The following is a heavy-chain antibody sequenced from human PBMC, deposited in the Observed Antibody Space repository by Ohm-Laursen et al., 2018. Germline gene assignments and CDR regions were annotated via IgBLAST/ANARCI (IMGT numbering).Heavy chain of an antibody. D-gene: IGHD2-15*01. J-gene: IGHJ5*02. V-gene: IGHV3-23*01. CDR1: GFSFSSYA. Sequence: SLRLSCAASGFSFSSYAMSWVRQAPGKGLEWVSAIGGSGGSTYYADSVKGRFTISRDNPKNTLYLQMNSLSTDDTAVYYCALVSRGWFDPWGQGTLVTVSS. CDR2: IGGSGGST. CDR3: ALVSRGWFDP.